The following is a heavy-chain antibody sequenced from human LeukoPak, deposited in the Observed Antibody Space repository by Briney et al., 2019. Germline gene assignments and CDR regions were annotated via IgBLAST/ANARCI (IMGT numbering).Heavy chain of an antibody. CDR2: ISASGGFT. D-gene: IGHD3-3*01. V-gene: IGHV3-23*01. CDR1: EFTFDSFA. CDR3: AKVAGTLQSGSLYYFDF. Sequence: GGSLRLSCAASEFTFDSFAMNWVRQAPGKGLEWVSGISASGGFTYYADSVKGRFTISRENSKNTLYLQMNSLRAEDTAVYYCAKVAGTLQSGSLYYFDFWGQGTLVTVSS. J-gene: IGHJ4*02.